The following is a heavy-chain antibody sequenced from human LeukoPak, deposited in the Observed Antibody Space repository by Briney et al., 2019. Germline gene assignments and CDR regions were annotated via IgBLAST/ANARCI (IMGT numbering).Heavy chain of an antibody. Sequence: PGGSLRLSCEASGFTFGSFAMYWVRQAPGKGLEWIAGIFGSGGSPHYADSVKGRFTISRDNSKNTVYLQINSLRAEDTAVYYCGRDRVLAAAGDYYFDYWGQGTLVTVSS. CDR1: GFTFGSFA. V-gene: IGHV3-23*01. J-gene: IGHJ4*02. CDR2: IFGSGGSP. D-gene: IGHD6-13*01. CDR3: GRDRVLAAAGDYYFDY.